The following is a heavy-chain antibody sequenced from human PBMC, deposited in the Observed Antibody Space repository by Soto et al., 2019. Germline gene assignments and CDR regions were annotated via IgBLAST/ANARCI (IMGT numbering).Heavy chain of an antibody. CDR1: GYTFTGYY. Sequence: ASVKVSCKASGYTFTGYYMHWVRQAPGQGLEWMGWINPNSGGTNYEQKFQGRVTMTRDTSISTAYMELSRLRSDDTAVYYCARGLDYYDSSGYFTTYYFDFWGQGALVTVSS. CDR3: ARGLDYYDSSGYFTTYYFDF. D-gene: IGHD3-22*01. V-gene: IGHV1-2*02. J-gene: IGHJ4*02. CDR2: INPNSGGT.